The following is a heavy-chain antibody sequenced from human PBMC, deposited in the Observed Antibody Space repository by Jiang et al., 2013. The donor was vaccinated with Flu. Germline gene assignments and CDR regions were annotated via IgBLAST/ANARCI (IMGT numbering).Heavy chain of an antibody. CDR2: IYYSGST. CDR1: GGSISSGGYY. D-gene: IGHD4-11*01. V-gene: IGHV4-31*01. Sequence: GLVKPSQTLSLTCTVSGGSISSGGYYWSWIRQHPGKGLEWIGYIYYSGSTYYNPSLKSLVTISVDTSKNQSSLKLSSVTAADTAVYYCARAYSNYGLYYFDYWGQGTLVTVSS. CDR3: ARAYSNYGLYYFDY. J-gene: IGHJ4*02.